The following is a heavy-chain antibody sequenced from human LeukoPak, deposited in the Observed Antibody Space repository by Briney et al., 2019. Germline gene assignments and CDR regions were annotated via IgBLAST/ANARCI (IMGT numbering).Heavy chain of an antibody. J-gene: IGHJ5*02. Sequence: ASVKVSCKASGYTFTSYDINWVRQATGQGLEWMGWMNPNSGNTGYAQKFQGRVTMTRNTSISTAHMELSSLRSEDTAVYYCAREESGITGTSGGFDPWGQGTLVTVSS. CDR2: MNPNSGNT. V-gene: IGHV1-8*01. D-gene: IGHD1-20*01. CDR3: AREESGITGTSGGFDP. CDR1: GYTFTSYD.